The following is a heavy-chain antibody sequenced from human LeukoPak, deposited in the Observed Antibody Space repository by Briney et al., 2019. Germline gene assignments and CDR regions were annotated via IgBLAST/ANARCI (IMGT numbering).Heavy chain of an antibody. CDR3: ARRSGSQPYYFDY. CDR1: GFTFSSYV. D-gene: IGHD3-10*01. V-gene: IGHV3-23*01. CDR2: LSFSGETT. J-gene: IGHJ4*02. Sequence: PGGFLRLSCAASGFTFSSYVMCWVRQAPGKGLEWVSTLSFSGETTYYADSVKGRFTISRDNSKNTLYLQMNSLRVDDTAVYSCARRSGSQPYYFDYWGQGTLVTVSS.